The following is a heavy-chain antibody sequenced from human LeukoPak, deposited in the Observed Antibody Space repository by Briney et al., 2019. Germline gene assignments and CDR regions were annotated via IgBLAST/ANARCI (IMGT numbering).Heavy chain of an antibody. CDR3: ARGLFGNYFDWLLYKADKYYFDY. V-gene: IGHV4-59*11. D-gene: IGHD3-9*01. Sequence: SETLSLTCTVSGGSISSHYWSWIRQPPGKGLEWIGYIYYSGSTNYNPSLKSRVTISVDTSKNQFSLKLSSMTAEDTAVYYCARGLFGNYFDWLLYKADKYYFDYWGQGTLVTVSS. CDR2: IYYSGST. CDR1: GGSISSHY. J-gene: IGHJ4*02.